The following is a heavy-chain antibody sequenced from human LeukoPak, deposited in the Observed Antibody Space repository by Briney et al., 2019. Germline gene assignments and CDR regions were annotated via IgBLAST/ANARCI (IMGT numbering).Heavy chain of an antibody. D-gene: IGHD4-11*01. CDR3: ARATVADFDY. Sequence: ASVTVSCKASGATFSSYAISLVRQAPGQGLEWMGGIIPIFGTANYAQKFQGRVTIAADESTSTAYRKRTSLRSEKTAVYYCARATVADFDYSRQATLVTVSS. V-gene: IGHV1-69*13. CDR2: IIPIFGTA. CDR1: GATFSSYA. J-gene: IGHJ4*02.